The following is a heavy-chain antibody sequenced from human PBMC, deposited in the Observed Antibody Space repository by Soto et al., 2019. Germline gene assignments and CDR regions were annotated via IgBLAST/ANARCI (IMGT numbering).Heavy chain of an antibody. D-gene: IGHD4-17*01. J-gene: IGHJ2*01. V-gene: IGHV3-30*18. Sequence: QEQLVESGGGVVQPGRSLRLTCAGSGFTFSSYGMHWVRQAPGKGLEWVAIISYDGSNKYYADSVKGRFTISRDNSKNTLYLQMNSLRAEDTAVHYCAKTTGDYPLYWYFDLWGRGTLVTVSS. CDR1: GFTFSSYG. CDR2: ISYDGSNK. CDR3: AKTTGDYPLYWYFDL.